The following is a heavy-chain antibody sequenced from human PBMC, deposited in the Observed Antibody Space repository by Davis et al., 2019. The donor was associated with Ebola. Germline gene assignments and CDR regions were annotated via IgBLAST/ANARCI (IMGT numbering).Heavy chain of an antibody. V-gene: IGHV3-13*01. D-gene: IGHD3-3*01. CDR2: IGTAGDT. CDR3: AREGLAYDFWSGYSVRSFDY. Sequence: GESLKISCAASGFTFSSYDMHWVRQATGKGLEWVSAIGTAGDTYYPGSVKGRFTISRENAKNSLYLQMNSLRAEETAVYYCAREGLAYDFWSGYSVRSFDYWGQGTLVTVSS. J-gene: IGHJ4*02. CDR1: GFTFSSYD.